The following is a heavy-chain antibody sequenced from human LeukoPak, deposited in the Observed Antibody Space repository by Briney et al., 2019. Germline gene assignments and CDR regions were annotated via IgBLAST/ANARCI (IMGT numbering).Heavy chain of an antibody. CDR2: ISYVGSNK. J-gene: IGHJ4*02. V-gene: IGHV3-30*18. D-gene: IGHD3-22*01. CDR3: AKVSDRRYYFDY. CDR1: GFTFSSYG. Sequence: QPGGSLRLSCAASGFTFSSYGMHWVRQAPDKGLEWVAVISYVGSNKYYADSVKGRFTISRDNSKNTLYLQMNSLRAEDTAVYYCAKVSDRRYYFDYWGQGTLVTVSS.